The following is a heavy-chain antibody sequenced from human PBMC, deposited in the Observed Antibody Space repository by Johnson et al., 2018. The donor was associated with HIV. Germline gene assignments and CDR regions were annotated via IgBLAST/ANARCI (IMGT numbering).Heavy chain of an antibody. D-gene: IGHD6-13*01. CDR3: ANGRAQHLDGGAFDI. Sequence: QVHLVESGGGLVQPGRSLRLSCAASGFTFDDYAMHWVRQAPGKGLEWVTVISYDGSNKYYADSVKGRFTISRDNSKNTLFLQMNSLGPEDTAVYYCANGRAQHLDGGAFDIWGQGTMVTVSS. CDR2: ISYDGSNK. V-gene: IGHV3-30*18. J-gene: IGHJ3*02. CDR1: GFTFDDYA.